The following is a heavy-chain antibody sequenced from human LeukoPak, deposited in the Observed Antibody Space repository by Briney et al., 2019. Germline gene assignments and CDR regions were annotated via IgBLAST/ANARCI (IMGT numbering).Heavy chain of an antibody. J-gene: IGHJ3*02. CDR2: INPNSGGT. Sequence: ASVKVSCKASGYTFTGYHMHWVRQAPGQGLEWMGWINPNSGGTNYAQKFQGRVTMTRDTSITTAYMELSRLRSDDTAVYYCARGRGDWDAFDIWGQGTMVTVSS. V-gene: IGHV1-2*02. CDR1: GYTFTGYH. D-gene: IGHD3-10*01. CDR3: ARGRGDWDAFDI.